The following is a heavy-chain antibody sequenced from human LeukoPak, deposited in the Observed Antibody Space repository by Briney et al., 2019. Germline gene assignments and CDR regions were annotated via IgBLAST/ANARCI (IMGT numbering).Heavy chain of an antibody. Sequence: PGRSLRLSCAASGFTFDDYAMHWVRQAPGKGLEWVSGISWNSGSIGYADSAKGRFTISRDNAKNSLYLQMNSLRAEDTALYYCAKDIPNPYSSSWPTTPYYYGMDVWGQGTTVTVSS. V-gene: IGHV3-9*01. J-gene: IGHJ6*02. CDR2: ISWNSGSI. CDR1: GFTFDDYA. CDR3: AKDIPNPYSSSWPTTPYYYGMDV. D-gene: IGHD6-13*01.